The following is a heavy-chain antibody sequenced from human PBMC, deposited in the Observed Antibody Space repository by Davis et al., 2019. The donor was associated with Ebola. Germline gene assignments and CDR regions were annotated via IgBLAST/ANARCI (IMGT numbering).Heavy chain of an antibody. J-gene: IGHJ3*02. D-gene: IGHD3-22*01. CDR3: ARSITMIVVAYFDI. V-gene: IGHV1-69*02. CDR1: GYTFTSYY. CDR2: IIPILGIA. Sequence: SVKVSCKASGYTFTSYYMHWVRQAPGQGLEWMGRIIPILGIANYAQKFQGRVTITADKSTSTAYMELRSLRSDDTAVYYCARSITMIVVAYFDIWGQGTMVTVSS.